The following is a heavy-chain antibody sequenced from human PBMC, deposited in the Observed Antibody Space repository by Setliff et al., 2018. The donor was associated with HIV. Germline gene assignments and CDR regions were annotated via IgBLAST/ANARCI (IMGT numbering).Heavy chain of an antibody. V-gene: IGHV4-38-2*02. Sequence: PSETLSLTCSVSGYFISNGYYWGWIRQPPGKGLEWVGSIYQNGNTYYSPSLESRVSVSMDMSRNQFSVKLNSATAADTAVYYCARQAWHYDRDGYFIDYWGQGELVTVSS. J-gene: IGHJ4*02. D-gene: IGHD3-22*01. CDR3: ARQAWHYDRDGYFIDY. CDR1: GYFISNGYY. CDR2: IYQNGNT.